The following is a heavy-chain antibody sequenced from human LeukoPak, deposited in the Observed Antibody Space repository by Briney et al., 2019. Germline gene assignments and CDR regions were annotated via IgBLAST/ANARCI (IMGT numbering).Heavy chain of an antibody. CDR3: AKVPHASVDY. Sequence: GGSLRLSCAASGFTFSSYGMHWVRQAPGKGLERVAFIRYDGSNKYYADSVKGRFTISRDNSKNKLYLQMNSLRAEDTVVYSCAKVPHASVDYWGQGTLVTVSS. CDR2: IRYDGSNK. V-gene: IGHV3-30*02. CDR1: GFTFSSYG. J-gene: IGHJ4*02.